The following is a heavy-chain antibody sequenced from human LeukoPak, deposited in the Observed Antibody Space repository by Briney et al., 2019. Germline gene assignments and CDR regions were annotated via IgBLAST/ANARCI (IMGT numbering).Heavy chain of an antibody. CDR2: IYYSGST. V-gene: IGHV4-30-4*01. CDR3: ARVDRFGSGVAI. D-gene: IGHD3-10*01. Sequence: SETLSLTCTVSGGSISSGDYYWSWIRQPPGKGLEWIGYIYYSGSTYYNPSLKSRVTISVDTSKNQFSLKLSSVTAADTAVYYCARVDRFGSGVAIWGQGTMVTVSS. J-gene: IGHJ3*02. CDR1: GGSISSGDYY.